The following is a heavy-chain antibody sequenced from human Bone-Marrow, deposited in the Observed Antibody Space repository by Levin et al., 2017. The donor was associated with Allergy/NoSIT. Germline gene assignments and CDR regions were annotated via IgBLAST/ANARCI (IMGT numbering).Heavy chain of an antibody. D-gene: IGHD2-8*01. J-gene: IGHJ4*02. CDR2: ISWNSDTV. Sequence: PGGSLRLSCAASGSTSGFTFDDYAMHWVRLVPGKGLEWVSGISWNSDTVDYAESVKGRFTISRDNAKSSLYLQIHSRKPEDTGMYYCAKERLISNMAYYVDGWGQGTLVAVSS. CDR3: AKERLISNMAYYVDG. V-gene: IGHV3-9*01. CDR1: GFTFDDYA.